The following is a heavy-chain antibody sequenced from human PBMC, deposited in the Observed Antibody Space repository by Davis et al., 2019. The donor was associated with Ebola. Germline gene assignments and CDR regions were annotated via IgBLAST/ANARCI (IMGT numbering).Heavy chain of an antibody. Sequence: SGPTLVKPTQTLTLTCTFSGFSLSTSGMCVSWIRQPPGKALEWLARIDWDDDKYYSTSLKTRLTISKDTSKNQVVLTMTNMDPVDTATYYCARAPGGYGSGSYYYYYYGMDVWGQGTTVTVSS. CDR3: ARAPGGYGSGSYYYYYYGMDV. CDR2: IDWDDDK. CDR1: GFSLSTSGMC. V-gene: IGHV2-70*11. D-gene: IGHD3-10*01. J-gene: IGHJ6*02.